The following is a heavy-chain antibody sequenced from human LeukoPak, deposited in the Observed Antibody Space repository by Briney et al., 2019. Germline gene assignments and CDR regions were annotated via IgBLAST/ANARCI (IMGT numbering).Heavy chain of an antibody. CDR3: ARLGKGATSTVAMAEV. J-gene: IGHJ4*02. V-gene: IGHV5-51*01. D-gene: IGHD1-26*01. CDR1: GYSFANYW. Sequence: GESLKISCKGSGYSFANYWIAWVRQMPGKGLEWMGIICPGDSDTRYSPSFQGQVTISADKSISTAYLQWSSLWAADTAIYFCARLGKGATSTVAMAEVWGQGTLVTVSS. CDR2: ICPGDSDT.